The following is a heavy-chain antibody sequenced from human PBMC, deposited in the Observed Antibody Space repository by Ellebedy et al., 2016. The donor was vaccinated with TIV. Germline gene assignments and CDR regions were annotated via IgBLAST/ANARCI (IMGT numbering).Heavy chain of an antibody. CDR1: GFTFSSCA. CDR3: ANGADSWSYYAGDY. CDR2: VSGSGDST. V-gene: IGHV3-23*01. J-gene: IGHJ4*02. Sequence: GESLKISCTASGFTFSSCAMIWVRQAPGKGLEWVSAVSGSGDSTYYADSVKGRFTISRDNSKNTLYLQMNSLRAEDTAVYYCANGADSWSYYAGDYWGQGILVTVSS. D-gene: IGHD1-26*01.